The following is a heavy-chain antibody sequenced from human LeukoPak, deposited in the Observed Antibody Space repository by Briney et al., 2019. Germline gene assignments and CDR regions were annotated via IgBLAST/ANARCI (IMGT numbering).Heavy chain of an antibody. CDR3: AADRLHSGAYHY. CDR2: YDPEVGDT. V-gene: IGHV1-24*01. J-gene: IGHJ4*02. D-gene: IGHD2-15*01. CDR1: GYGLTELS. Sequence: ASVKVSCKVSGYGLTELSMHWVRQAPGKGLEWIGGYDPEVGDTMYAQRFQGRVTMTEDTDTDTASMEMTSLTSADTAIYYCAADRLHSGAYHYWGQGTLVSVSS.